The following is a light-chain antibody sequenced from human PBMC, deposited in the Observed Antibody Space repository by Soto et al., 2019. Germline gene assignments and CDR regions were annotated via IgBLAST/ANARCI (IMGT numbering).Light chain of an antibody. Sequence: ELTPDPDILSSSRGERANLSCRASQSVSSTLLAWYQEKPGQAPRLLLFGASRRATGIPDRFSCRGSGTDLTRSVATPYPQDRAVYLSRPYRTSVGPPVAAGTKVDIK. V-gene: IGKV3-20*01. CDR1: QSVSSTL. J-gene: IGKJ4*01. CDR3: RPYRTSVGPP. CDR2: GAS.